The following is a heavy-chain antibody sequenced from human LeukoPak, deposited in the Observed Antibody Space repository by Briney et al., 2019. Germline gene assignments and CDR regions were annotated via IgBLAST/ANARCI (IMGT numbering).Heavy chain of an antibody. CDR1: GFTFDDYA. CDR3: AKSPISGYSSSSSIFDY. V-gene: IGHV3-9*01. CDR2: ISWNSGSI. J-gene: IGHJ4*02. D-gene: IGHD6-13*01. Sequence: GGSLRLSCAASGFTFDDYAMHWVQQAPGKGLEWVSGISWNSGSIDYADSVKGRFTISRDNAKNSLYLQMNSLRAEDTALYYCAKSPISGYSSSSSIFDYWGQGTLVTVSS.